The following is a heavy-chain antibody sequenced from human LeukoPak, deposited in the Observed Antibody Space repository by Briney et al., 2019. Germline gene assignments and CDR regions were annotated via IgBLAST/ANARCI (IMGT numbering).Heavy chain of an antibody. CDR3: AREGAVAGTRGWFDP. J-gene: IGHJ5*02. Sequence: SETLSLTCTVSGGSISSYYWSWIRQPPGKGLEWIGYIYYSGSTYYNPSLKSRVTISVDTSKNQFSLKLSSVTAADTAVYYCAREGAVAGTRGWFDPWGQGTLVTVSS. V-gene: IGHV4-59*04. D-gene: IGHD6-19*01. CDR1: GGSISSYY. CDR2: IYYSGST.